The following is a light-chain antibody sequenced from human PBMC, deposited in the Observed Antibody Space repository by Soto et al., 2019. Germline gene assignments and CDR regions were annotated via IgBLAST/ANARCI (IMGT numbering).Light chain of an antibody. Sequence: QSALTQPPSASGSPGQSVTISCTGTSTDVGGYNYISWYQHHPGKGPKLIIYVVSERPSGVPDRFSGSKSGNTASLTVSGFQAEDEADYYCSSYAGSNNRGVFGSGTKVTVL. CDR3: SSYAGSNNRGV. J-gene: IGLJ1*01. CDR1: STDVGGYNY. V-gene: IGLV2-8*01. CDR2: VVS.